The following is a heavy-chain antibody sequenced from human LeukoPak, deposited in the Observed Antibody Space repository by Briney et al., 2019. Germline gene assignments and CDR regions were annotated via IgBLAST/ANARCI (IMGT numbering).Heavy chain of an antibody. V-gene: IGHV4-38-2*02. J-gene: IGHJ4*02. CDR1: GYFISSGHY. Sequence: PSETLSLTCTVSGYFISSGHYWGWFRQPPGKGLGWIGSFYHSGSTYYNPSLKSRVTISGDTSKNQLSLRLRSVTAADTAVYYWARNGEAGHSRSHFDYWDQGTLVTVSS. CDR2: FYHSGST. CDR3: ARNGEAGHSRSHFDY. D-gene: IGHD2-8*01.